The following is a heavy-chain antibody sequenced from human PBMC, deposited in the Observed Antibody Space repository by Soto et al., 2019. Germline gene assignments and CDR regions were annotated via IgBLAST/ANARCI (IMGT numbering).Heavy chain of an antibody. CDR1: GYSFTSYW. CDR2: IYPGDSDT. Sequence: GESLKISCKGSGYSFTSYWIGWVRQMPGKGLEWMGIIYPGDSDTRYSPSFQGQVTISADKSISTAYLQWSSLKASDTAMYYCARLITFGGVIVIPGDYWGQGTLVTVSS. V-gene: IGHV5-51*01. J-gene: IGHJ4*02. D-gene: IGHD3-16*02. CDR3: ARLITFGGVIVIPGDY.